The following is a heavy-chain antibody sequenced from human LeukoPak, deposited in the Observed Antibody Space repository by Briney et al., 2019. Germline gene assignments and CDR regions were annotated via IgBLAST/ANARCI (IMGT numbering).Heavy chain of an antibody. V-gene: IGHV1-3*01. Sequence: GSVKVSCKASGYTFTSYAMHWVRQAPGQRLEWMGWINAGNGNTKYSQKFQGRVTITRDTSASTAYMELSSLRCEDTAVYYWARGIYYYGSGSYHNVPFDYWGQGALVTVSS. D-gene: IGHD3-10*01. CDR1: GYTFTSYA. J-gene: IGHJ4*02. CDR2: INAGNGNT. CDR3: ARGIYYYGSGSYHNVPFDY.